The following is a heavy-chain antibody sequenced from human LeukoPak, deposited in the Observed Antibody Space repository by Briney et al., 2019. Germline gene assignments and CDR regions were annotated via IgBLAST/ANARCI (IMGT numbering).Heavy chain of an antibody. CDR1: GFTFSSYW. Sequence: GGSLRVSCAASGFTFSSYWLTWVRQAPGNGLEWVANIKPDATERNYLDSLKGRFTISRDNAKDSVYLQMNSLRAEDTAVYYCARGGKWLDAKWGQGTLVTVSS. V-gene: IGHV3-7*01. CDR2: IKPDATER. CDR3: ARGGKWLDAK. D-gene: IGHD6-19*01. J-gene: IGHJ4*02.